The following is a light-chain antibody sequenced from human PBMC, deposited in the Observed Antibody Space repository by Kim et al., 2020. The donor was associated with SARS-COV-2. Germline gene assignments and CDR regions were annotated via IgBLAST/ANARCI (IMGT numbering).Light chain of an antibody. CDR1: QSLLHGNGYNY. Sequence: IVMIQSPLSLPVTPGEPASISCRSSQSLLHGNGYNYLDWYLQKPGQSPQLLIYLGSNRASGVPDRFSGSGSSTTFTLKISRVEAEDVGIYYCMQSLQTLPLTFGGGTKVDIK. CDR2: LGS. CDR3: MQSLQTLPLT. V-gene: IGKV2-28*01. J-gene: IGKJ4*01.